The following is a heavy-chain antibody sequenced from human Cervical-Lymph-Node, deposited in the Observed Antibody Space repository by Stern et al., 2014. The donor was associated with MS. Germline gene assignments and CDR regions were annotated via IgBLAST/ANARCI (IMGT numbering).Heavy chain of an antibody. J-gene: IGHJ5*02. CDR3: VTFTGDP. CDR2: FEPEDGKS. V-gene: IGHV1-24*01. D-gene: IGHD1-14*01. CDR1: GYNLTELA. Sequence: QVQLVQSGAEVKKPGASVKVSCKVSGYNLTELAMQWVRQAPGQGLEWMGGFEPEDGKSVYAQKFQGRIAMTEDTSTDTAYMELSRLASEDTAVYYCVTFTGDPWGQGTLVTVSS.